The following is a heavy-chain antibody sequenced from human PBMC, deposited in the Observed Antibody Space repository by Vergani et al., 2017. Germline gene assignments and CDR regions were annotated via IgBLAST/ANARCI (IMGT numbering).Heavy chain of an antibody. J-gene: IGHJ4*02. CDR2: INSDGSST. CDR1: GFTFSSYW. CDR3: ARITAGSLIGYFDY. V-gene: IGHV3-74*01. Sequence: EVQLVESGGGLVQPGGSLRLSCAASGFTFSSYWMHWVRQAPGKGLVWVSRINSDGSSTSYADSVKGRFTISRDNAKNTLYLQMNSLRAEDTAVYYCARITAGSLIGYFDYWGQGTLVTVSS. D-gene: IGHD1-14*01.